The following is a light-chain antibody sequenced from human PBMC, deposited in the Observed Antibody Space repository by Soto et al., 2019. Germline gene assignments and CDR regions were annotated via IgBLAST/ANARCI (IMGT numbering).Light chain of an antibody. J-gene: IGKJ4*01. CDR2: GAS. V-gene: IGKV3-15*01. Sequence: DIVLTQSPATVSVSPGERATLSCRASQSVSSNLAWYQHKVGQAPRLLIYGASTRVTGVPPRFSGSGSGTDFTLTISYLKSEDFGVYYSQQYNDRLPPVTFGGGTKVEI. CDR1: QSVSSN. CDR3: QQYNDRLPPVT.